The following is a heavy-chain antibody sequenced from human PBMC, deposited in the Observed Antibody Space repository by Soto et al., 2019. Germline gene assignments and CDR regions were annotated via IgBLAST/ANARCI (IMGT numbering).Heavy chain of an antibody. J-gene: IGHJ6*02. CDR2: IRSKANSHAT. Sequence: GGSLRLSCAASGFTFSASAMHWVRQASGKGLEWVGRIRSKANSHATAYAASVKGRFTISRDDSKNTAYLQMNSLRAEDTAVYYCAKDSQLRASGVQRYYYGMDVWGQGTTVTVSS. D-gene: IGHD4-17*01. V-gene: IGHV3-73*01. CDR1: GFTFSASA. CDR3: AKDSQLRASGVQRYYYGMDV.